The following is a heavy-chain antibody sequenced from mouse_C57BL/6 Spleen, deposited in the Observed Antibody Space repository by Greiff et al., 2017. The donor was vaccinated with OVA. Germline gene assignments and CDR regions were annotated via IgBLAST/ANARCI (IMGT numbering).Heavy chain of an antibody. V-gene: IGHV1-52*01. CDR2: IDPSDSET. J-gene: IGHJ4*01. CDR1: GYTFTSYW. Sequence: QVQLQQPGAELVRPGSSVKLSCKASGYTFTSYWMHWVKQRPIQGLEWIGNIDPSDSETHYNQKFKDKATLTVDKSSSPAYMQLSSLTSEDSAVYYCARRSPLNYAMDYWGQGTSVTVSS. CDR3: ARRSPLNYAMDY.